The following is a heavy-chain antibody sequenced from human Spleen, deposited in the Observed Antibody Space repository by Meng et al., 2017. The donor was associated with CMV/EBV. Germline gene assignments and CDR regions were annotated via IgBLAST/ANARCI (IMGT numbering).Heavy chain of an antibody. Sequence: GGSLRLSCAASGFTVSSNYMSWVRQAPGKGLEWVSSLSGRSSNPYYADSVRGRFSISRVNFNNTPSLRMNSLSVEDTAVYYCVKEGRAWTPFDWGQGTLVTVSS. CDR1: GFTVSSNY. CDR3: VKEGRAWTPFD. J-gene: IGHJ4*02. V-gene: IGHV3-23*01. D-gene: IGHD1-1*01. CDR2: LSGRSSNP.